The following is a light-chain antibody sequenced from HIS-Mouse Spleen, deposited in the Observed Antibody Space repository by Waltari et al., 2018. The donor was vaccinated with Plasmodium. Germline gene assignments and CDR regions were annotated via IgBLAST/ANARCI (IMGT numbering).Light chain of an antibody. CDR2: EGS. CDR3: CSYAGSSTWV. J-gene: IGLJ3*02. Sequence: QSALTQPASVSGSPGQSITISCTGTSSDVGSYNLVSWYQQHPGKAPKHMIEEGSKRPSGVSNRFSGSKSGNTASLTISGLQAEDEADYYCCSYAGSSTWVFGGGTKLTVL. CDR1: SSDVGSYNL. V-gene: IGLV2-23*01.